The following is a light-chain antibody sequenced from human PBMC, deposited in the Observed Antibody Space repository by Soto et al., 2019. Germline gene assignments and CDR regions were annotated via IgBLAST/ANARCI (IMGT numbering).Light chain of an antibody. CDR2: KAS. CDR1: QTISSW. V-gene: IGKV1-5*03. J-gene: IGKJ1*01. CDR3: QHYNSYSEA. Sequence: DFQMTQSPSSLSASVGGRVTITCRASQTISSWLAWYQQKPGKAPKLLIYKASTLKSGVPSRFSGSGSGTEFTLTISSLQPDDFATYYCQHYNSYSEAFGQGTKVDIK.